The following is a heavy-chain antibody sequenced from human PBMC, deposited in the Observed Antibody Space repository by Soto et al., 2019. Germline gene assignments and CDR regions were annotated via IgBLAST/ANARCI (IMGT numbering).Heavy chain of an antibody. V-gene: IGHV1-8*01. CDR3: ARGRIGGYWFDP. CDR1: GYTFTSYD. D-gene: IGHD3-16*01. J-gene: IGHJ5*02. Sequence: ASVKVSCKTSGYTFTSYDINWVRQATGQGLEWMGWMNPNSGNTGYAQKFQGRVTMTRITSTSTAYLELSSLRSEDTAVYYCARGRIGGYWFDPWGQRTLVTVSS. CDR2: MNPNSGNT.